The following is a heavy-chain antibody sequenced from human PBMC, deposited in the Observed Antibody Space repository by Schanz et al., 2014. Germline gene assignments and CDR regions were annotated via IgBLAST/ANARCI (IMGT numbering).Heavy chain of an antibody. Sequence: EVQLVESGGGLVKPGGSLRLSCAASGFTFSSYSMNWVRQAPGKGLEWVSYISSSSSTRYYADSVKGRFTISRDNAKSSLYLQMNSLRVEDTAVYYCAASSGWHPSTDYWGQGTLVTVSS. CDR2: ISSSSSTR. J-gene: IGHJ4*02. CDR3: AASSGWHPSTDY. CDR1: GFTFSSYS. V-gene: IGHV3-48*04. D-gene: IGHD6-19*01.